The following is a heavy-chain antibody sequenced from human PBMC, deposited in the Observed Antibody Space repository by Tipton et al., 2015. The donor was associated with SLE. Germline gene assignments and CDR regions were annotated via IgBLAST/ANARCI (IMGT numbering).Heavy chain of an antibody. V-gene: IGHV3-33*01. CDR1: GFTFSTSA. J-gene: IGHJ4*02. CDR3: ARGRGGEFLDY. Sequence: VQLVQSGGGVVQSGTSLRLSCAASGFTFSTSAMHWVRQAPGKWLEWVAVIWYDGSNKFYADSVKGRFTISRDNSKSTVSLQMNSLRVEDTAVYFCARGRGGEFLDYWGQGTLVTVSS. D-gene: IGHD3-16*01. CDR2: IWYDGSNK.